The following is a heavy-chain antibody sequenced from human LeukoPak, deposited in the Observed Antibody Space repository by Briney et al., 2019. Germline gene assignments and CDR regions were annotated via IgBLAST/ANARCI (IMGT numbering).Heavy chain of an antibody. CDR3: TTCSSMCYYYYGMDV. CDR1: GFTFSGSA. V-gene: IGHV3-73*01. D-gene: IGHD2-2*01. Sequence: GGSLRLSCAASGFTFSGSAMHWVRQAPGKGLEWVGRIRSKANSYATAYAASVKGRFTISRDDSKNTAYLQMNSLKTEDTAVYYCTTCSSMCYYYYGMDVWGQGTTVTVSS. J-gene: IGHJ6*02. CDR2: IRSKANSYAT.